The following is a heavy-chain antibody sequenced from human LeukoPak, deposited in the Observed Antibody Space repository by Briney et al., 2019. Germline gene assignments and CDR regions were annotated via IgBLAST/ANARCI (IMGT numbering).Heavy chain of an antibody. CDR3: ARAPNYYGRPLGKN. D-gene: IGHD3-10*01. Sequence: GGSLRLSCAASGLTVSSNYMSWVRQAPGKGLEWVSVIYSGGSTYYADSVKGRFTISRDNSKNTLYLQMNSLRAEDTAVYYCARAPNYYGRPLGKNWGQGTLVTVSS. CDR1: GLTVSSNY. V-gene: IGHV3-66*02. CDR2: IYSGGST. J-gene: IGHJ4*02.